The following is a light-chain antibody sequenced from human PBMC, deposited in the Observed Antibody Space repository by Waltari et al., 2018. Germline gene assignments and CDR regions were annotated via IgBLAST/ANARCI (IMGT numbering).Light chain of an antibody. CDR2: AAS. V-gene: IGKV3-11*01. Sequence: EIVLTQSPATLSLSPGERATLSCRASQSVRNYLAWYQQKPGQAPRLLIYAASTRATGIPAGFSGSGSGADITLTISSLEPEDFAVYYCQYRGHWPPDASFGPGTKVDIK. J-gene: IGKJ3*01. CDR1: QSVRNY. CDR3: QYRGHWPPDAS.